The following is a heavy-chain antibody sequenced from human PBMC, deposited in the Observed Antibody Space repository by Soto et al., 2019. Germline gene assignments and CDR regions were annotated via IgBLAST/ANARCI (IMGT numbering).Heavy chain of an antibody. Sequence: QVQLVQSGAEVKKPGSSVKVSCKASGGTFSSYAISWVRQAPGQGLEWMGGIIPIFGTANYAQKFQGRVTIAADESTSTAYMELSSLRSEDTAVYYCVGWNYYYYGMDVWGQGTTVTVSS. V-gene: IGHV1-69*01. D-gene: IGHD6-19*01. J-gene: IGHJ6*02. CDR1: GGTFSSYA. CDR3: VGWNYYYYGMDV. CDR2: IIPIFGTA.